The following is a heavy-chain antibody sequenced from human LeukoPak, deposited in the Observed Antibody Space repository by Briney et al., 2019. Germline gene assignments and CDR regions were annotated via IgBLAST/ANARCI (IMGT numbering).Heavy chain of an antibody. J-gene: IGHJ4*02. Sequence: ASVKVSCKASGYTFTSYDINWVRQATGQGLEWMGWMNPNSGNTGYAQKFQGRVTMTRYTSISTAYMELSSLRSEDTAVFYCARLLGSVSFSDVWGQGILVTVSS. CDR2: MNPNSGNT. V-gene: IGHV1-8*01. CDR3: ARLLGSVSFSDV. D-gene: IGHD3-10*01. CDR1: GYTFTSYD.